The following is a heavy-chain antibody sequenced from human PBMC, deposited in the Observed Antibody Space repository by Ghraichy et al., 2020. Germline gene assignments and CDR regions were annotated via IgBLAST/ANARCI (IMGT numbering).Heavy chain of an antibody. Sequence: SETLSLTCTVSGGFISSYYWSWIRQPPGKGLEWIGYIYYSGSTNYNPSLKSRVTISVDTSKNQFSLKLSSVTAADTAVYYCASSTVTTGNLDYWGQGTLVTVSS. V-gene: IGHV4-59*01. D-gene: IGHD4-11*01. J-gene: IGHJ4*02. CDR1: GGFISSYY. CDR3: ASSTVTTGNLDY. CDR2: IYYSGST.